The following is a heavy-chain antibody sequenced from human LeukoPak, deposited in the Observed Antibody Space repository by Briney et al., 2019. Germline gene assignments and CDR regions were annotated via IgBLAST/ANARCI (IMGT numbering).Heavy chain of an antibody. CDR1: GFAFSSYG. J-gene: IGHJ4*02. Sequence: GGSLRLSCAASGFAFSSYGMHWVRQAPGKGLEWVAFIRYDGSNKYYADSVKGRFTISRDNSKNTLYLQMNSLRAEDTAVYYCAKKVVVAATRVPLDYWGQGTLVTVSS. CDR3: AKKVVVAATRVPLDY. CDR2: IRYDGSNK. V-gene: IGHV3-30*02. D-gene: IGHD2-15*01.